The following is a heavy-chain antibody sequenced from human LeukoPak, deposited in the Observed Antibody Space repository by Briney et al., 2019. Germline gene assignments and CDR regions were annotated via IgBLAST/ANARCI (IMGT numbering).Heavy chain of an antibody. J-gene: IGHJ6*02. CDR3: ARAAYGGAPYDYGLDL. CDR2: VSSDGSST. CDR1: GFTFSYYW. V-gene: IGHV3-74*01. Sequence: GGSLRLSCAASGFTFSYYWMHWVRQAPGKGLVWVSRVSSDGSSTSSADSVKGRFTISRDNAKNTLYLQMNSLRAEDTAVYYCARAAYGGAPYDYGLDLWGQGTTVTVSS. D-gene: IGHD4-23*01.